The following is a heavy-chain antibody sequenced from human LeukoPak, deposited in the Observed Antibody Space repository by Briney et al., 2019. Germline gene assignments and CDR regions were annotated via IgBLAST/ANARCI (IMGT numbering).Heavy chain of an antibody. CDR2: MHTSGTT. CDR3: ARGGGEFNN. CDR1: GGSFSSYY. Sequence: SETLSLTCAVYGGSFSSYYWSWIRQPAGKGLEWIGRMHTSGTTNYNPALKSRVTISEDTSKNQFSLNLTSVTAADTAVYYCARGGGEFNNWGQGTLVTVSS. J-gene: IGHJ4*02. D-gene: IGHD2-15*01. V-gene: IGHV4-59*10.